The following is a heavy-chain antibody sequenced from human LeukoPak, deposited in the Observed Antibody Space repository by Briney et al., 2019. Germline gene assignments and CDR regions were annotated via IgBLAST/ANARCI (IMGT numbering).Heavy chain of an antibody. Sequence: ASVKLSCKASGYTFTSYGISWVRQAPGQGLEWMGWISAYNGNTNYAQKLQGRVTMTTDTSTSTAYMELSSLRADDTAVYYCATGLLWFGDDYWGQGTLVTVSS. CDR1: GYTFTSYG. D-gene: IGHD3-10*01. CDR3: ATGLLWFGDDY. V-gene: IGHV1-18*01. CDR2: ISAYNGNT. J-gene: IGHJ4*02.